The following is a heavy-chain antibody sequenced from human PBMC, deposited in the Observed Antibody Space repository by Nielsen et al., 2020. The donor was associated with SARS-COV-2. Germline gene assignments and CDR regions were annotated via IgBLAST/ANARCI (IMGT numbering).Heavy chain of an antibody. J-gene: IGHJ5*02. CDR2: INSDGSST. Sequence: GESLKISCAASGFTFSSYWMHWVRQAPGKGLVWVSRINSDGSSTSYADSVKGRFTISRDNAKNTLYLQMNSLRAEDTAVYYCARGYERDGYNAGYNWFDPWGQGTLVTVSS. D-gene: IGHD5-24*01. CDR1: GFTFSSYW. CDR3: ARGYERDGYNAGYNWFDP. V-gene: IGHV3-74*01.